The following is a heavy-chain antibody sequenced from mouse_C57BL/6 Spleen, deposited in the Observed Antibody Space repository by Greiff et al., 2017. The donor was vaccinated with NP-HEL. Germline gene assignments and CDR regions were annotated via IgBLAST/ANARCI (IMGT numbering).Heavy chain of an antibody. CDR2: IWSGGST. CDR1: GFSLTSYG. J-gene: IGHJ2*01. V-gene: IGHV2-2*01. Sequence: QVHVKQSGPGLVQPSQSLSITCTVSGFSLTSYGVHWVRQSPGKGLEWLGVIWSGGSTDYNAAFISRLSISKDNSKSQVFFKMNSLQADDTAIYYCARGRGNGYYVPYYFDYWGQGTTLTVSS. D-gene: IGHD2-3*01. CDR3: ARGRGNGYYVPYYFDY.